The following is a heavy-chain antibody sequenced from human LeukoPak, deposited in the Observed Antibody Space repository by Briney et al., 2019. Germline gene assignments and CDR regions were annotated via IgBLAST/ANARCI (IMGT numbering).Heavy chain of an antibody. D-gene: IGHD3-3*01. CDR2: IRYDGSNK. J-gene: IGHJ6*03. V-gene: IGHV3-30*02. Sequence: PGGSLRLSCAASGFTFSTYGMHWVRQAPGKGLEWVAFIRYDGSNKYYADSVKGRFTISRDNSKNTLYLQMNSLRAEDTAVYYCAKDRRFLEGYMDVWGKGTTVTVSS. CDR1: GFTFSTYG. CDR3: AKDRRFLEGYMDV.